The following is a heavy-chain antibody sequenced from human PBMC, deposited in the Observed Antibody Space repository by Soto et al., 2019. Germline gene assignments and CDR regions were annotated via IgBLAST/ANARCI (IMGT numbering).Heavy chain of an antibody. V-gene: IGHV3-NL1*01. Sequence: GGSLRLSCAASGFTFSSYGMHWVRQAPGKGLGWVSSLLRSGSSAYYADSVRGRFSISSDTSANSLYLQMDNLRAEDTAIYYCAKDAISGDGIWLMDSWGQGTVVTVSS. CDR2: LLRSGSSA. J-gene: IGHJ5*02. CDR1: GFTFSSYG. CDR3: AKDAISGDGIWLMDS. D-gene: IGHD4-17*01.